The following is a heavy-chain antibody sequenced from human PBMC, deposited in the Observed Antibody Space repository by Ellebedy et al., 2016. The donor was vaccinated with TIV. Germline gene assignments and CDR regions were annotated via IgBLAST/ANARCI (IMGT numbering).Heavy chain of an antibody. J-gene: IGHJ5*02. CDR2: ISAYSGNT. Sequence: ASVKVSXKASGYTFTSYGISWVRQAPGQGLEWMGWISAYSGNTNYAQKLQGRVTMTTDTSTSTAYMELRSLRSDDTAVYYCARVLGWSGHYNWFNPWGQGTLVTVSS. CDR3: ARVLGWSGHYNWFNP. V-gene: IGHV1-18*01. D-gene: IGHD3-3*01. CDR1: GYTFTSYG.